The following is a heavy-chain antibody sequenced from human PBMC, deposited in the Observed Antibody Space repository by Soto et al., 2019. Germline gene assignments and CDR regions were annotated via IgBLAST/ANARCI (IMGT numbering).Heavy chain of an antibody. D-gene: IGHD2-21*02. Sequence: SETLSLTCAVYGWSFSGYYWSWIRQPPGKGLEWIGYMYKTGSTVYNPSFKSRVTISVDTSKNQFSLKLNSVTAADTAVYYCARDLWGYCGTDCYPLDVWGQGTTVTVSS. CDR2: MYKTGST. CDR3: ARDLWGYCGTDCYPLDV. V-gene: IGHV4-59*01. J-gene: IGHJ6*02. CDR1: GWSFSGYY.